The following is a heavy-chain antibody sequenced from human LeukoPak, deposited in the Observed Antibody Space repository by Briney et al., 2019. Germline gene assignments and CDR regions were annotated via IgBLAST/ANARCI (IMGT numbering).Heavy chain of an antibody. J-gene: IGHJ4*02. CDR2: IYYSGST. Sequence: PSETLSLTCTVSGGSISSYYGSRIRQPPGKGLEWIGYIYYSGSTNYNPSLKSRVTISVDTSKNQFSLKLSSVTAADTAVYYCAREYSYGFLFDYWGQGTLVTVSS. V-gene: IGHV4-59*01. CDR3: AREYSYGFLFDY. CDR1: GGSISSYY. D-gene: IGHD5-18*01.